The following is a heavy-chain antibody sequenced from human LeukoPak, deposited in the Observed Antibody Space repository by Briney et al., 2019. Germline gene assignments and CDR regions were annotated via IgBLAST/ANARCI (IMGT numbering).Heavy chain of an antibody. CDR2: MNPNSGNT. CDR1: GCTFTSYD. D-gene: IGHD3-22*01. V-gene: IGHV1-8*01. Sequence: EASVKVSCKASGCTFTSYDINWVRQATGQGLEWMGWMNPNSGNTGYAQKFQGRVTMTRNTSISTAYMELSSLRSEDTAVYYCARLQGITMIDPYYYYGMDVWGQGTTVTVSS. J-gene: IGHJ6*02. CDR3: ARLQGITMIDPYYYYGMDV.